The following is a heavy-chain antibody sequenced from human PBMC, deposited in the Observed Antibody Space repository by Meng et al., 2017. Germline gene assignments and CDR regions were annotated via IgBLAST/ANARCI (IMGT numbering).Heavy chain of an antibody. CDR1: GDSVSSNSAA. Sequence: SCAISGDSVSSNSAAWNWIRQSPSRGLEWLGRTYYRSKWYNDYAVSVKSRITINPDTSKNQFSLQLNSVTPEDTALYYCAREVGYSSGWYYFDYWGQGTLVTVSS. CDR3: AREVGYSSGWYYFDY. V-gene: IGHV6-1*01. D-gene: IGHD6-19*01. J-gene: IGHJ4*02. CDR2: TYYRSKWYN.